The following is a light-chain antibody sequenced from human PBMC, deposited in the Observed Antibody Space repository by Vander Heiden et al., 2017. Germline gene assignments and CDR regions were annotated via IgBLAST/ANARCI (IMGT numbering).Light chain of an antibody. CDR2: DVT. CDR1: SSDVGGSNY. CDR3: CSYTSSSTWV. J-gene: IGLJ3*02. V-gene: IGLV2-14*03. Sequence: QSALTQPASVSGSPGQSITISCTGTSSDVGGSNYVSWYQQHPGKVPKLMIYDVTNRPSGVSNRFSGSKSGNTASLTISGLQPEDEADYFCCSYTSSSTWVFGGGTKVTVL.